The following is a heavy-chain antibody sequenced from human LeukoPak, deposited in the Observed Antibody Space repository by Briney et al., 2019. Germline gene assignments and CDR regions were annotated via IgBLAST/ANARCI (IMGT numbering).Heavy chain of an antibody. D-gene: IGHD5-12*01. V-gene: IGHV3-48*01. CDR3: AKNPDIVATYNYFDY. CDR2: ISSSSSTI. Sequence: PGGSLRLSCAASGFTFSSYSMNWVRQAPGKGLEWVSYISSSSSTIYYADSVKGRFTISRDNAKNSLYLQMNSLRAEDTAVYYCAKNPDIVATYNYFDYWGQGSLVTVSS. J-gene: IGHJ4*02. CDR1: GFTFSSYS.